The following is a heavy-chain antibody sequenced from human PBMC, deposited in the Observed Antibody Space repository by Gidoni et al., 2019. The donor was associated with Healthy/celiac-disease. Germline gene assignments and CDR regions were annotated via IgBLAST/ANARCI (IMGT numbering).Heavy chain of an antibody. V-gene: IGHV2-70*01. D-gene: IGHD1-26*01. CDR2: IDWDDDK. J-gene: IGHJ6*02. Sequence: QVTLRESGPALVKPTQTLTLTCTFSGFSLSTSGMCVSWIRQPPGKALEWLALIDWDDDKYYSTSLKTRLTISKDTSKNQVVLTMTNMDPVDTATYYCARITSVGATTSGYYYYGMDVWGQGTTVTVSS. CDR3: ARITSVGATTSGYYYYGMDV. CDR1: GFSLSTSGMC.